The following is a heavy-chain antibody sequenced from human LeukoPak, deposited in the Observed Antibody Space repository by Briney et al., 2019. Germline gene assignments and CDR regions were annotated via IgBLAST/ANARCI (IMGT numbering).Heavy chain of an antibody. CDR3: ARAMGSTWNAPIDY. J-gene: IGHJ4*02. CDR1: GIIFSDYY. CDR2: GSDSGSTK. Sequence: GGSLRLSCAASGIIFSDYYMSWIRQAPGKGLELASYGSDSGSTKYYADSVKGRFAISRDDDKNSLLLQMDSLRVEDPAIYYCARAMGSTWNAPIDYWGQGILVTVSS. D-gene: IGHD6-13*01. V-gene: IGHV3-11*01.